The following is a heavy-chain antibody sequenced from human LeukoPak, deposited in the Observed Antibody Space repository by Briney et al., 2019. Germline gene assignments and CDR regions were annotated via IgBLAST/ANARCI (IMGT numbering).Heavy chain of an antibody. V-gene: IGHV1-69*05. Sequence: GASVKGSCKASGGTFSSYAISWVRQAPGQGLEWMGGIIPIFGTANYAQKFQGRVTITTDESTSTAYMELSSLRSEDTAVYYCARMIVVVTAPSYYFDYWGQGTLVTVSS. J-gene: IGHJ4*02. CDR2: IIPIFGTA. CDR1: GGTFSSYA. D-gene: IGHD2-21*02. CDR3: ARMIVVVTAPSYYFDY.